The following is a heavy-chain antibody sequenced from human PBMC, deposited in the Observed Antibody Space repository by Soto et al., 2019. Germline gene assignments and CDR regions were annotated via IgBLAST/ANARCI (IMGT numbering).Heavy chain of an antibody. CDR2: ISPSSGRV. D-gene: IGHD1-26*01. CDR1: GYTFTSYY. J-gene: IGHJ4*02. V-gene: IGHV1-46*01. Sequence: QMQLVQSGAEVKKPGASVKVSCKASGYTFTSYYVYWVRQAPGQGLEWMALISPSSGRVTYAQNFQGRVSVTRDTSTSTVYMEVSSLTSEDTAVYYCATRVGSLDHWGQGTLVTAS. CDR3: ATRVGSLDH.